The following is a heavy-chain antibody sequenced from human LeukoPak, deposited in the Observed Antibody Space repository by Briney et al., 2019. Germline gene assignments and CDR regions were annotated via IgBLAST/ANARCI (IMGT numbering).Heavy chain of an antibody. V-gene: IGHV3-43D*03. CDR3: ARDSSGYIDY. J-gene: IGHJ4*02. Sequence: GGSLRLSCAASGFTFDDYAMHWVRQAPAKGLEWVSLISWDGGSTYYADSVKGRFTISRDNSKNSLYLQMNSLRAEDTALYYCARDSSGYIDYWGQGTLVTVSS. CDR1: GFTFDDYA. CDR2: ISWDGGST. D-gene: IGHD3-22*01.